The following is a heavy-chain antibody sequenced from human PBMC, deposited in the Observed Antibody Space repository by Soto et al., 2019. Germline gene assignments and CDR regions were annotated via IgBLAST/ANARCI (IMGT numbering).Heavy chain of an antibody. CDR2: ISGSGGST. Sequence: LLLACAASACSFLSDTTSWVGQFPEQGTEWVSAISGSGGSTYYADSVKGWFTISRDNSKNTLYLQMNSLRAEDTAVYYCANDPAGYRSLDYCYGMAVWGQGTKVTV. D-gene: IGHD5-18*01. CDR1: ACSFLSDT. J-gene: IGHJ6*02. CDR3: ANDPAGYRSLDYCYGMAV. V-gene: IGHV3-23*01.